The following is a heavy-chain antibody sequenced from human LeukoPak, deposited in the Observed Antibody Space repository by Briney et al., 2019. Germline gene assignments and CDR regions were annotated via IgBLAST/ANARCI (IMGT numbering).Heavy chain of an antibody. CDR1: GGSISSSTYY. CDR3: AREKSRPWYFDL. J-gene: IGHJ2*01. V-gene: IGHV4-61*01. Sequence: SETLSLTCTVSGGSISSSTYYWGWLRQPPGKGLEWIGYISHSGITNYNPSLEGRVTISVNASKTQFSLRLNSVTAADTAVYYCAREKSRPWYFDLWGRGTLVTVSS. CDR2: ISHSGIT.